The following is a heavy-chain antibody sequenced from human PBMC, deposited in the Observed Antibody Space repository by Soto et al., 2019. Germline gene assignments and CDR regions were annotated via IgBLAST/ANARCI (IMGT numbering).Heavy chain of an antibody. CDR3: ARVRDWHSDAFDI. V-gene: IGHV3-64*01. Sequence: GGSLRLSCAASGFTFSHYAMHWVRQAPGKGLESVSAISGSGDSIYYANSVRGRFTISRDNSKNTVYLQMGSLRVEDMAVYYCARVRDWHSDAFDIWGQGTMVT. J-gene: IGHJ3*02. D-gene: IGHD2-21*02. CDR1: GFTFSHYA. CDR2: ISGSGDSI.